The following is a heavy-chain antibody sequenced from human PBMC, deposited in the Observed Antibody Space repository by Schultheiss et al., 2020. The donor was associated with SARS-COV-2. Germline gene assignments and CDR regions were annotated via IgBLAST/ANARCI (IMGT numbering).Heavy chain of an antibody. Sequence: GESLKISCAASGFTFSSYGMHWVRQAPGKGLEWVAVIWYDGSNKYYADSVKGRFTISRDNAKNSLYLQMNSLRAEDTAVYYCARDEGGWELLNYWGQGTLVTVSS. CDR3: ARDEGGWELLNY. J-gene: IGHJ4*02. CDR1: GFTFSSYG. CDR2: IWYDGSNK. V-gene: IGHV3-33*08. D-gene: IGHD1-26*01.